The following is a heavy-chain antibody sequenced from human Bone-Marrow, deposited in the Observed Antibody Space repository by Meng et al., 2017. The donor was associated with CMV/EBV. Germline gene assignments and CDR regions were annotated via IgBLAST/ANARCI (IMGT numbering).Heavy chain of an antibody. CDR1: GFTFSSYA. J-gene: IGHJ4*02. V-gene: IGHV3-30*04. CDR2: ISYDGSNK. CDR3: ARDGDPTAYFDY. Sequence: GESLKISCAASGFTFSSYAMHWVRQAPGKGLEWVAVISYDGSNKYYADSVKGRFTISRDNSKNTLYLQMNSLRAEDTAVYYCARDGDPTAYFDYWGQGTLVTFSS. D-gene: IGHD5-18*01.